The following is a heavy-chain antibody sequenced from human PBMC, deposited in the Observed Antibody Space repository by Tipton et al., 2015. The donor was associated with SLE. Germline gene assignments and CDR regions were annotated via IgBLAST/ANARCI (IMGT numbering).Heavy chain of an antibody. Sequence: TLSLTCAVYGGSFSGYYWSWIRQTPGKGLEWIGEINHSGSTNYNPSLKSRVTISVDTSKNQFSLKLGSVTAADTAMYYCARGPGIERNYYFYYYMDAWVKGTTVTVSS. CDR2: INHSGST. D-gene: IGHD3-10*01. V-gene: IGHV4-34*01. CDR3: ARGPGIERNYYFYYYMDA. J-gene: IGHJ6*03. CDR1: GGSFSGYY.